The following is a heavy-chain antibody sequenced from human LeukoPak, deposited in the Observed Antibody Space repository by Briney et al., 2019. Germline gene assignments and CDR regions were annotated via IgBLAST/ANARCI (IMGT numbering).Heavy chain of an antibody. CDR3: ARDLTHGYSGYDGDY. Sequence: GGSLTLSCAASGFTFSSYWMSWVRQAPGKGLEWVANINGDGSKKYYAYSVKGRFTISRDNAKNSLYLKVNSLRAEDTAVYYCARDLTHGYSGYDGDYWGQGTLVTVSS. V-gene: IGHV3-7*03. CDR2: INGDGSKK. D-gene: IGHD5-12*01. J-gene: IGHJ4*02. CDR1: GFTFSSYW.